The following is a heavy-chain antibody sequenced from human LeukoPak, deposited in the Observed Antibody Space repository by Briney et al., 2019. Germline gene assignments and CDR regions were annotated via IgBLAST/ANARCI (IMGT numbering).Heavy chain of an antibody. Sequence: PGGSLRLSCAASGFTFISHWMSWVRQAPGKGLEWVANIKQDGSETYYMGSVKGRFTISRDNAKNSLYLQMNSLRVEDTAIYYCARYSGHTSDYWGQGTLFTVSS. CDR3: ARYSGHTSDY. V-gene: IGHV3-7*01. D-gene: IGHD2-15*01. CDR2: IKQDGSET. CDR1: GFTFISHW. J-gene: IGHJ4*02.